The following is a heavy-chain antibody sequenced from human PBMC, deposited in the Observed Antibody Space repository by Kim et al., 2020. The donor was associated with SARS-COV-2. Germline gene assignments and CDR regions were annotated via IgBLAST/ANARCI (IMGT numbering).Heavy chain of an antibody. CDR3: ASGYSSSWGWFDP. CDR1: GFIVSSNY. V-gene: IGHV3-53*01. CDR2: IYSDGST. D-gene: IGHD6-13*01. Sequence: GGSLRLSCAASGFIVSSNYMSWVRQAPGKGLEWVSVIYSDGSTYYADSVKGRFTISRDNSKNTLYLQMNSLRVEDTAVYYCASGYSSSWGWFDPWGQGTL. J-gene: IGHJ5*02.